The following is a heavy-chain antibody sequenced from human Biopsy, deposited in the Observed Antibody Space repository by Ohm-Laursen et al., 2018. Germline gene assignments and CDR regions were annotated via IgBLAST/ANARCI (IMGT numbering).Heavy chain of an antibody. V-gene: IGHV1-69*05. J-gene: IGHJ6*02. CDR2: IIPMFGTA. Sequence: SVKVSCKASGGTFINYAISWVRQAPGQGLEWMGGIIPMFGTANYAQMFQGRVTMTRNTSISTAYMELNSLRSEDTAVYYCARGSFWFGGNYYYYGMDVWGQGTTVTVSS. D-gene: IGHD3-10*01. CDR3: ARGSFWFGGNYYYYGMDV. CDR1: GGTFINYA.